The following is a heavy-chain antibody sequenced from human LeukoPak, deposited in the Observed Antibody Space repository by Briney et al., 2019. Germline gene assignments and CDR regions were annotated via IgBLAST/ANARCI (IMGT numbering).Heavy chain of an antibody. Sequence: GGSLRLSCAASGFTFSSYEMNWVRQAPGKGLEWVSYIISSGSPIYYADSVKGRFTISRDNANNSLFLQMNSLRAEDTAVYYCARENLNGLDVWGQGTTVTVSS. CDR3: ARENLNGLDV. J-gene: IGHJ6*02. CDR2: IISSGSPI. CDR1: GFTFSSYE. V-gene: IGHV3-48*03.